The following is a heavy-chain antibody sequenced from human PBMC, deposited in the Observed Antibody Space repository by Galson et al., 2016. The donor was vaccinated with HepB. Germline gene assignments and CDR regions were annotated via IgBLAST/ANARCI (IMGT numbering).Heavy chain of an antibody. Sequence: SLRLSCAASGFRFDYIGMGWLRQAPGKGLEWVSGINWSGDTTGYADSVKGRFTISRDNAKNSLFLQMNRLRAEDTAFYCWARGGATPGQWLDNWFDPWGQGTLVSVSS. CDR2: INWSGDTT. CDR1: GFRFDYIG. J-gene: IGHJ5*02. V-gene: IGHV3-20*04. D-gene: IGHD6-19*01. CDR3: ARGGATPGQWLDNWFDP.